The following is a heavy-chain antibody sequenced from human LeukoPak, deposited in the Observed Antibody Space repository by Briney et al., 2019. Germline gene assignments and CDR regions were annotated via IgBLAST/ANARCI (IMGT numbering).Heavy chain of an antibody. CDR3: ARARLGNWFDP. Sequence: PSETLSLTCTVSGDSISSNGYYWGWIRQPPGKGLEWLGSIHYSGSTQDNPSLKSRVTISIDTSKNQFSLKLSSVTAADTAVYYCARARLGNWFDPWGQGTLVTVSS. J-gene: IGHJ5*02. CDR1: GDSISSNGYY. V-gene: IGHV4-39*07. D-gene: IGHD3-16*01. CDR2: IHYSGST.